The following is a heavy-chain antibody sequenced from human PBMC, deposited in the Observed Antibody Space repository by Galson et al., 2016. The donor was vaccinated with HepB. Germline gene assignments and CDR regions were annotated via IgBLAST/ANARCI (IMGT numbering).Heavy chain of an antibody. J-gene: IGHJ4*02. D-gene: IGHD3-10*02. Sequence: SLRLSCAASGFTFNKYSMHWVRQAPGKGLEWVAADSVHGGRKFYADAVKGRFTISRDSANNMLFLQMTSLRADDTAVYYCAKRHEYCPPVGCSVDYWGQGTLVSVSS. CDR1: GFTFNKYS. CDR3: AKRHEYCPPVGCSVDY. V-gene: IGHV3-30*18. CDR2: DSVHGGRK.